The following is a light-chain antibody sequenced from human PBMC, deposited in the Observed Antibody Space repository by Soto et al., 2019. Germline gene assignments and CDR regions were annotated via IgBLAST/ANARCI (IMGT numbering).Light chain of an antibody. J-gene: IGKJ1*01. Sequence: EIVLTQSPGTLSLSPGERATHSCRASQSVSSSYLAWYQQKPGQAPRLLIYGASSRATGIPDRFSGSGSGTDFTLTISRLEPEDFAVYYCQQYGSQGTFGQGTKV. CDR1: QSVSSSY. CDR2: GAS. V-gene: IGKV3-20*01. CDR3: QQYGSQGT.